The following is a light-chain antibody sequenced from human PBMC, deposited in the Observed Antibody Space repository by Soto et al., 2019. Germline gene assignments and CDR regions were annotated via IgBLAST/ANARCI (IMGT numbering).Light chain of an antibody. Sequence: ESVLTQSPATLSLSPGERAILSCRASQSVSNFLAWYQQKPGQAPRLLIFDVSTRATGVPPRFSGSGSGTDFTLTIIGLEPEDFAIYYCQQRSNWPLTFGGGTKVDIK. CDR2: DVS. CDR1: QSVSNF. V-gene: IGKV3-11*01. J-gene: IGKJ4*01. CDR3: QQRSNWPLT.